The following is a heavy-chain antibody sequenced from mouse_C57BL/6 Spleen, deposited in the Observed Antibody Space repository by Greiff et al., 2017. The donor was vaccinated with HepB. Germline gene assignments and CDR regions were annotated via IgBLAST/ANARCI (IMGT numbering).Heavy chain of an antibody. D-gene: IGHD1-1*01. CDR1: GFNIKDDY. V-gene: IGHV14-4*01. CDR2: IDPENGDT. CDR3: TKVVATDY. Sequence: DVQLQESGAELVRPGASVKLSCTASGFNIKDDYMHWVKQRPEQGLEWIGWIDPENGDTEYASKFQGKATITADTSSNTAYLQLSSLTSEDTAVYYCTKVVATDYWGQGTTLTVSS. J-gene: IGHJ2*01.